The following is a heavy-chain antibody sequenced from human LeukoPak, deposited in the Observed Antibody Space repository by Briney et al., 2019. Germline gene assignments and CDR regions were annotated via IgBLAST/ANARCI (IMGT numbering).Heavy chain of an antibody. CDR3: ARDRAFGVVTYYFDC. D-gene: IGHD3-3*01. J-gene: IGHJ4*02. V-gene: IGHV3-11*01. CDR1: GFTFSDYY. Sequence: GGSLRLSCATSGFTFSDYYMSWIRQAPGKGLEWVSYIGISDSTIYYADSVKGRFTISRDNAKNSLYLHMNSLRAEDTAVYYCARDRAFGVVTYYFDCWGQGTLVTVSS. CDR2: IGISDSTI.